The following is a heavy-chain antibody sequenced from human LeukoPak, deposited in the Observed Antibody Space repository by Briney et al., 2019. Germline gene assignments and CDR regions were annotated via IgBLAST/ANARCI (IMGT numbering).Heavy chain of an antibody. CDR2: ISWDGGST. CDR1: GFTFDDYT. CDR3: AKDSDGHDYGYGMDV. J-gene: IGHJ6*02. V-gene: IGHV3-43*01. Sequence: GGSLRLSCAASGFTFDDYTMHWVRQAPGKGLEWVSLISWDGGSTYYADSVKGRFTISRDNSKNSLYLQMNSLRTEDTALYYCAKDSDGHDYGYGMDVWGQGTTVTVSS. D-gene: IGHD5-12*01.